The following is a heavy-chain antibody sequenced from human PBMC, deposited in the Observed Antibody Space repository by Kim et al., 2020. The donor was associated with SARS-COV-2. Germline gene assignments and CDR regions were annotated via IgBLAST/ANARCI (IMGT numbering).Heavy chain of an antibody. J-gene: IGHJ4*02. Sequence: YADSVKGRFPISRDNAKNSLYLQMNSLRAEDTAVYYCVRGAQRGSYCVDYWGQGTLVTVSS. CDR3: VRGAQRGSYCVDY. V-gene: IGHV3-11*04. D-gene: IGHD1-26*01.